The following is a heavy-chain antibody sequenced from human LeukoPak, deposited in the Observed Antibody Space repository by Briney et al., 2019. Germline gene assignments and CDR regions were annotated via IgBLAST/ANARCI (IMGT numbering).Heavy chain of an antibody. CDR2: INPNSGGT. CDR1: GYTFTGYY. Sequence: GASVKVSCKASGYTFTGYYMHWVRQAPGQGLEWMGWINPNSGGTNYAQKFQGRVTMTRDTSTSTVYMELSSLRSEDTAVYYCARATVYSSRFDPWGQGTLVTVSS. CDR3: ARATVYSSRFDP. V-gene: IGHV1-2*02. J-gene: IGHJ5*02. D-gene: IGHD6-13*01.